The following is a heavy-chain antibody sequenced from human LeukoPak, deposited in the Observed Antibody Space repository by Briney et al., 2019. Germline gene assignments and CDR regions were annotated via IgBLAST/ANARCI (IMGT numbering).Heavy chain of an antibody. D-gene: IGHD5-18*01. J-gene: IGHJ3*02. Sequence: SETLSLTCAVSGYSISSGYYWGWIRQPPGKGLEWIGSIYHSGSTYYNPSLKSRVTISVDTSKNQFSLKLSSVTAADTAVYYCATPGMVNDAFDIWGQGTMVSVSS. CDR2: IYHSGST. CDR1: GYSISSGYY. V-gene: IGHV4-38-2*01. CDR3: ATPGMVNDAFDI.